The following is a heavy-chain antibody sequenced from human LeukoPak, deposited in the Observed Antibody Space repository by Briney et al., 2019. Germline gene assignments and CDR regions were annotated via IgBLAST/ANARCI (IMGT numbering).Heavy chain of an antibody. Sequence: ASVKVSCKASGYTFTGYYMHWVRQAPGQGLEWMGWINPNSGGTNYAQKFQGRVTMTRDTSISTAYMELSRLRSDDTAVYYCATNLMVQGLDYYYMDVWGKGTTVTISS. CDR3: ATNLMVQGLDYYYMDV. J-gene: IGHJ6*03. CDR2: INPNSGGT. CDR1: GYTFTGYY. D-gene: IGHD3-10*01. V-gene: IGHV1-2*02.